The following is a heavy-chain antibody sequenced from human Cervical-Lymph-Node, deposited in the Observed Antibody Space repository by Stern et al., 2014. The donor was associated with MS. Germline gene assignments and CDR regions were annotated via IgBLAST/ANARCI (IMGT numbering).Heavy chain of an antibody. V-gene: IGHV7-4-1*02. J-gene: IGHJ4*02. CDR1: GYTFTTYG. CDR2: INTNTGNP. CDR3: ARYAPMVTTDFDY. D-gene: IGHD4-17*01. Sequence: VQLVESGSELKKPGASGKVSCKASGYTFTTYGMNWVRQAPGQGLEWMGCINTNTGNPTYAQDFTVRFVFSLDTSVTTAYLQIRSLKAEDTAVYYCARYAPMVTTDFDYWGQGTLVTVSS.